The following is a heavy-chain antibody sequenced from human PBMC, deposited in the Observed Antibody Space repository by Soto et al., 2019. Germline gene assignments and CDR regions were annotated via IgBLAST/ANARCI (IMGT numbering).Heavy chain of an antibody. D-gene: IGHD2-2*01. CDR1: GFTFSSYS. Sequence: GESLKISCAASGFTFSSYSMNWVRQAPGKGLEWVSSISSSSSYIYYADSVKGRFTISRDNAKNSLYLQMNSLRAEDTAVYYCARDKDDIVVVPAATPDAFDIWGQGTMVTVSS. CDR2: ISSSSSYI. V-gene: IGHV3-21*01. CDR3: ARDKDDIVVVPAATPDAFDI. J-gene: IGHJ3*02.